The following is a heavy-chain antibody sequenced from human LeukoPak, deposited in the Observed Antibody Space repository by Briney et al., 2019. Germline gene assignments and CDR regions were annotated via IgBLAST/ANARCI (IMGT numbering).Heavy chain of an antibody. Sequence: GGSLRLSCAASAFIFSHYGMHWVRQAPGKGLEWVAFIRYDGGHKYYADSVKGRFTISRDNSKNTLNLQMNSLRAEDTAVYYCVKTKEEYYSSGLSIDYWGQGTLVTVSS. CDR2: IRYDGGHK. D-gene: IGHD3-22*01. CDR1: AFIFSHYG. J-gene: IGHJ4*02. CDR3: VKTKEEYYSSGLSIDY. V-gene: IGHV3-30*02.